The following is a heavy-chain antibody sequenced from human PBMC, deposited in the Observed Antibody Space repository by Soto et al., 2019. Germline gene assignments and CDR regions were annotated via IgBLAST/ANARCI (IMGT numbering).Heavy chain of an antibody. D-gene: IGHD4-17*01. CDR1: GFTFSSYA. V-gene: IGHV3-23*01. J-gene: IGHJ3*02. Sequence: EVQLLESGGGLVQPGGSLRLSCAASGFTFSSYAMSWVRQASGKGLEWVSAISGSGGSTYYADSVKGRFTISRDNSKNTLYLQMDSLRAEDTAVYYCARADYSDYLIAFDIWGQGTMVTVSS. CDR2: ISGSGGST. CDR3: ARADYSDYLIAFDI.